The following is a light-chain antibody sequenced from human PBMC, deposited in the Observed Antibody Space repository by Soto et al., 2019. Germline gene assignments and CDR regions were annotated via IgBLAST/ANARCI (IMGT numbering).Light chain of an antibody. CDR1: QNVNNK. V-gene: IGKV1-5*03. J-gene: IGKJ4*01. Sequence: TQSPGTLSVSPGERASLSCRASQNVNNKVAWYQHKPGKTPKLLIYKASTLESGVPSRFSGFGSGTEFTLAISSLQPEDFATYYCQQYDSYSRPTFGGGTKVEIK. CDR2: KAS. CDR3: QQYDSYSRPT.